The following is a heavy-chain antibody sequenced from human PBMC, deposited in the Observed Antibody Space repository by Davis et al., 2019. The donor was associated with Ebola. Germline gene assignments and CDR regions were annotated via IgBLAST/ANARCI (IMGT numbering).Heavy chain of an antibody. V-gene: IGHV1-69*10. CDR1: GYTFTSYD. Sequence: SVKVSCKASGYTFTSYDINWVRQATGQGLEWMGGIIPILGIANYAQKFQGRVTITADESTSTAYMELSSLRSEDTAVYYCARVKHCSSTSCYTEVYYYYMDVWGKGTTVTVSS. J-gene: IGHJ6*03. D-gene: IGHD2-2*02. CDR2: IIPILGIA. CDR3: ARVKHCSSTSCYTEVYYYYMDV.